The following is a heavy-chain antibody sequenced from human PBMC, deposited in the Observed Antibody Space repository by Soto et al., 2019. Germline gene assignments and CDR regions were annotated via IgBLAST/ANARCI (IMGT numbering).Heavy chain of an antibody. J-gene: IGHJ4*02. CDR1: GFTFTRYS. V-gene: IGHV3-21*06. CDR3: ARESEDLTSNFDY. Sequence: GGSLRLSCAASGFTFTRYSMNRVRQAPGKGLEWVSSISSTTNYIYYGDSMKGRFTISRDNAKNSLYLEMNSLRAEDTAVYYCARESEDLTSNFDYWGQGTLVTVSS. CDR2: ISSTTNYI.